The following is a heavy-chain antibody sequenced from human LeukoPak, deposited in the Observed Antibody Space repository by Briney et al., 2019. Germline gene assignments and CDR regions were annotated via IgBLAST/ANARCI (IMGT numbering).Heavy chain of an antibody. CDR1: GFTFSPYS. Sequence: GGSLRLSCAASGFTFSPYSMDWVRQAPGKGLEWVSSISSGSSHIYYADSVKGRFTVSRDNSRNTLYLPMNSLRAEDTAVYYCVKDRGGSPFYGMDVWGQGTTVTVSS. CDR2: ISSGSSHI. V-gene: IGHV3-21*04. J-gene: IGHJ6*02. D-gene: IGHD1-26*01. CDR3: VKDRGGSPFYGMDV.